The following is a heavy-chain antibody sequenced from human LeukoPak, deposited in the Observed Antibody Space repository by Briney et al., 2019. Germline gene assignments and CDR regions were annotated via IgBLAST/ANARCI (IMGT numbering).Heavy chain of an antibody. D-gene: IGHD2-2*01. J-gene: IGHJ4*02. CDR1: GGSFSGYY. CDR3: ARRPLGYCSSTSCPTPYYFDY. CDR2: INHSGST. Sequence: SETLSLTCAGYGGSFSGYYWSWIRQPPGKGLEWIGEINHSGSTNYNPSLKSRVTISVDTSKNQFSLKLSSVTAADTAVYYCARRPLGYCSSTSCPTPYYFDYWGQGTLVTVSS. V-gene: IGHV4-34*01.